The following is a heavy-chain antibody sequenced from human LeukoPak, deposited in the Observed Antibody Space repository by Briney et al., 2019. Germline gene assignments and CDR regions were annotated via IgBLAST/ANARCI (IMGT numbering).Heavy chain of an antibody. CDR2: ISAYNGNP. V-gene: IGHV1-18*01. CDR1: GYTFTSYG. D-gene: IGHD3-22*01. J-gene: IGHJ4*02. CDR3: ARAGQGYYYDTSAYYYDY. Sequence: ASVKVSCKASGYTFTSYGISWVRQGPGQGLEWMGWISAYNGNPTYAQKLQGRVTVTTDTSTSTAYMELRSLISDDTAVYHCARAGQGYYYDTSAYYYDYWGQGTLVTAS.